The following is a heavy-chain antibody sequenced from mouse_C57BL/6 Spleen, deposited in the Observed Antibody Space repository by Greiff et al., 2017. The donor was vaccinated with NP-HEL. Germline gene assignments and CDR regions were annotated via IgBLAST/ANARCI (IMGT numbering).Heavy chain of an antibody. Sequence: QVQLQQSGPELVKPGASVKISCKASGYAFSSSWMNWVKQRPGKGLEWIGRIYPGDGDTNYNGKFKGKATLTADKSSSTAYMQLSSLTSEDSAVYFCADDYDVGDAMDYWGQGTSVTVSS. CDR3: ADDYDVGDAMDY. CDR1: GYAFSSSW. D-gene: IGHD2-4*01. CDR2: IYPGDGDT. V-gene: IGHV1-82*01. J-gene: IGHJ4*01.